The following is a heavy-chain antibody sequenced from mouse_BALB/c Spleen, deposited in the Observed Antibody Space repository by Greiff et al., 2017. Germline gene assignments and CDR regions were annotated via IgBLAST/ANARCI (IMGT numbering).Heavy chain of an antibody. CDR2: ISSGGSYT. V-gene: IGHV5-6*01. J-gene: IGHJ4*01. CDR1: GFTFSSYG. CDR3: ARQGAGTGAMDY. D-gene: IGHD4-1*01. Sequence: EVQLVESGGGLVKPGGSLKLSCAASGFTFSSYGMSWVRQTPDKRLEWVATISSGGSYTYYPDSVKGRFTISRDNAKNTLYLQMSSLKSEDTAMYYCARQGAGTGAMDYWGQGTSVTVSS.